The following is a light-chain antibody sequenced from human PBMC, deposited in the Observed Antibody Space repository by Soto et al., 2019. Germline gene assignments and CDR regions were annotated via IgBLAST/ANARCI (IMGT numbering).Light chain of an antibody. CDR1: QSVRSNY. V-gene: IGKV3-20*01. CDR3: QQYRDLPQT. Sequence: ETVLTQSPGTLSLSPGERAALSCRASQSVRSNYFAWYQQKPGQAPRLLIYNSSTRATGIPDRFSGSGSGTDFTLTISRLEPEDFALYYCQQYRDLPQTFGQGTKV. J-gene: IGKJ1*01. CDR2: NSS.